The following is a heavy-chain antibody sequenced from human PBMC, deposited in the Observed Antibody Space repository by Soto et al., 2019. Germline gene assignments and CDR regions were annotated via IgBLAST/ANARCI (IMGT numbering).Heavy chain of an antibody. CDR2: IYYSGST. CDR3: ARDCSGGSCHGYXXH. CDR1: GGSISSGGYY. V-gene: IGHV4-31*03. J-gene: IGHJ1*01. Sequence: QVQLQESGPGLVKPSQTLSLTCTVSGGSISSGGYYWSWIRQHPGKGLEWIGYIYYSGSTYYNPSLXNRVTISVNTXKNPFSLKLSSVTAADTXXXXXARDCSGGSCHGYXXHWGQGTLVTXSS. D-gene: IGHD2-15*01.